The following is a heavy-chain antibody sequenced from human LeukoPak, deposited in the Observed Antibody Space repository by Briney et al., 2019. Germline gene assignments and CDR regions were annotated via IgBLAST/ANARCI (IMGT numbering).Heavy chain of an antibody. CDR2: INPSNGGT. CDR1: ESSFNGYY. Sequence: GASVKVSCKSSESSFNGYYLHWVRQAPGQGLEWMAWINPSNGGTNYAQKFQGRVAVTRDSSISTAYMELSRLRSDDTAVYFCARDAARVLDYWGQGTLVTVSS. V-gene: IGHV1-2*02. J-gene: IGHJ4*02. CDR3: ARDAARVLDY. D-gene: IGHD4/OR15-4a*01.